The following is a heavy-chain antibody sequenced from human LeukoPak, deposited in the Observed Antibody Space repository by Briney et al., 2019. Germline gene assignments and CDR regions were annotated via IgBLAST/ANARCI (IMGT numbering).Heavy chain of an antibody. D-gene: IGHD2-2*01. V-gene: IGHV3-21*01. CDR3: ARGSTSWPHYMDV. CDR1: GFTFSSYS. CDR2: ISSSSSYI. Sequence: GGSLRLSCAASGFTFSSYSMNWVRQAPGKGLEWVSSISSSSSYIYYADSVKGRFTISRDNAKNSLYLQMNSLRAEDTAVYYCARGSTSWPHYMDVWGKGTTVTVSS. J-gene: IGHJ6*03.